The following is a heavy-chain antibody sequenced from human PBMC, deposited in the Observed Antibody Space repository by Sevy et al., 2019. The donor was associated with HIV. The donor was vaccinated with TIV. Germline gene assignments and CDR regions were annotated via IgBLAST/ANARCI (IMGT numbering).Heavy chain of an antibody. CDR2: MNPNNGNT. D-gene: IGHD7-27*01. Sequence: SSVKVSCKASGYTFTSFDINWVRQATGQGLEWMGWMNPNNGNTGYAQKFQGRLTMTRDTSIGTAYMELSSLRSEDTAVYFCGRAPRNWGFDFWGQGALVTVSS. CDR3: GRAPRNWGFDF. J-gene: IGHJ4*02. CDR1: GYTFTSFD. V-gene: IGHV1-8*01.